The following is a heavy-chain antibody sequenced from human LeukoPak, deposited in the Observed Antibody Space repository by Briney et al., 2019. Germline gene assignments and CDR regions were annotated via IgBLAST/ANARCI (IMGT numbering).Heavy chain of an antibody. CDR1: GYSFTSYY. V-gene: IGHV1-46*01. Sequence: ASVKVSCKASGYSFTSYYMHWVRQAPGQGLEWMGIINPSGGSTNYAQKFQGRLTLTRDTSTSTVYMELSSLTSEDTAVYYCAKDSPGSGWYAYYYYGMDVWGQGTTVTVSS. J-gene: IGHJ6*02. D-gene: IGHD6-19*01. CDR2: INPSGGST. CDR3: AKDSPGSGWYAYYYYGMDV.